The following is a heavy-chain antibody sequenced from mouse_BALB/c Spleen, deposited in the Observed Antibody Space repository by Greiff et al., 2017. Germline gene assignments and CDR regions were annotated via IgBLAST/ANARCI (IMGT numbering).Heavy chain of an antibody. D-gene: IGHD2-4*01. Sequence: QVQLKESGPGLVAPSQSLSITCTVSGFSLTSYGVHWVRQPPGKGLEWLGVIWAGGSTNYNSALMSRLSISKDNSKSQVFLKMNSLQTDDTAMYYCARFPPSMITTWAMDYWVKEPQSPSPQ. CDR2: IWAGGST. CDR1: GFSLTSYG. CDR3: ARFPPSMITTWAMDY. V-gene: IGHV2-9*02. J-gene: IGHJ4*01.